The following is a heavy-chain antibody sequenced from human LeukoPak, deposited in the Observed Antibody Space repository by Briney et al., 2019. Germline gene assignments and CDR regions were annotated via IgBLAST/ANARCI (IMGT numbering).Heavy chain of an antibody. J-gene: IGHJ2*01. CDR3: ARDANAIGRTWYFDL. D-gene: IGHD2-21*01. V-gene: IGHV3-21*01. Sequence: GGSLRLSCAASGFTFSSYSMNWVRQAPGKGLEWVSSISSSSSYIYYADSVKGRFTISRDNAKNSLYLQMNSLRAEDTAVYYCARDANAIGRTWYFDLWGRGTLVTVSS. CDR2: ISSSSSYI. CDR1: GFTFSSYS.